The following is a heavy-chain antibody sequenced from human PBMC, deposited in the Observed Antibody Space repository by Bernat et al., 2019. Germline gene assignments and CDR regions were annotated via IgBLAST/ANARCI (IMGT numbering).Heavy chain of an antibody. CDR1: GYSFTSYW. V-gene: IGHV5-51*01. D-gene: IGHD4-17*01. CDR2: IYPGDSDT. CDR3: ARQPTVTQSRLGMDV. Sequence: EVQLVQSGAEVKKPGESLKISCKGSGYSFTSYWIGWVRQMPGKGLEWMGIIYPGDSDTRYSPSFQGQVTISADKSISTAYLQWSSLKASDTAMYYCARQPTVTQSRLGMDVWGQGTTVTVSS. J-gene: IGHJ6*02.